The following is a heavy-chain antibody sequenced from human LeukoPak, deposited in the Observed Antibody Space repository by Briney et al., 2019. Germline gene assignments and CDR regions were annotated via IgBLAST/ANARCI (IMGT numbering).Heavy chain of an antibody. J-gene: IGHJ1*01. V-gene: IGHV4-39*01. CDR3: AKHGGYCIGDSCLEYFQH. CDR1: GASIRSSSNN. D-gene: IGHD2-15*01. CDR2: VYHSGST. Sequence: PSETLSPTCTVSGASIRSSSNNWRWIRQPPGQGLEWIRSVYHSGSTYYNPSLKSRVTISVDTSKNQFSLKLSSVSAADTAVYYCAKHGGYCIGDSCLEYFQHWGQGTLVTVSS.